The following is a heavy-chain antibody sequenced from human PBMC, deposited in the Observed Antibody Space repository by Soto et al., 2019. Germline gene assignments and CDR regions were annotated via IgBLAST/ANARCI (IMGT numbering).Heavy chain of an antibody. J-gene: IGHJ6*03. V-gene: IGHV1-69*04. CDR3: ARDWDPYGDYASRYYYYMDV. CDR1: GGTFSIYT. D-gene: IGHD4-17*01. CDR2: IIPILGIA. Sequence: SVEVCWDAPGGTFSIYTSGWGRHAPGQGLEGMGRIIPILGIANYAQKFQGRVTITADKSTSTAYMELSSLRSEDTAVYYCARDWDPYGDYASRYYYYMDVWGKGTTVTISS.